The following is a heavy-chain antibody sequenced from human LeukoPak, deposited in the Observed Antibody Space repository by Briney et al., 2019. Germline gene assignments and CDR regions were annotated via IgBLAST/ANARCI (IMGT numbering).Heavy chain of an antibody. J-gene: IGHJ6*03. CDR3: ARGGGYYYDSSGYYELVNYMDV. Sequence: SQTLSLTCTVSGGSISSGSYYWSWIRQPAGKVLEWIGRIYTSGSTNYNPSLKSRVTISVDTSKNQFSLKLSSVTAADTAVYYCARGGGYYYDSSGYYELVNYMDVWGKGTTVTVSS. CDR1: GGSISSGSYY. V-gene: IGHV4-61*02. D-gene: IGHD3-22*01. CDR2: IYTSGST.